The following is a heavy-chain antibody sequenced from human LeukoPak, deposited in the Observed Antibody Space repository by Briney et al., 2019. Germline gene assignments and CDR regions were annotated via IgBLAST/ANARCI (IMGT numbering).Heavy chain of an antibody. CDR2: IIPIFGTA. Sequence: ASVKVSCKASGGTFSSYAISWVRQAPGQGLEWMGRIIPIFGTANYAQKFQGRVTITTDESTSTAYMELSSLGSEDTAVYYCASPRYLGYCSGGSCYAEYFQHWGQGTLVTVSS. D-gene: IGHD2-15*01. V-gene: IGHV1-69*05. J-gene: IGHJ1*01. CDR1: GGTFSSYA. CDR3: ASPRYLGYCSGGSCYAEYFQH.